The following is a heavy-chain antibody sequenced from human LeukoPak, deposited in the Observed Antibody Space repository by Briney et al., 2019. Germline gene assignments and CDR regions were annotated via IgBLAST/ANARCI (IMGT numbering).Heavy chain of an antibody. CDR1: GYSFTTYG. J-gene: IGHJ3*01. D-gene: IGHD3-22*01. Sequence: VSVKVSCKASGYSFTTYGITWVRQAPGQGLEWMGWVSPYNGNTNYAQHLQGRVTMTTDTSTTTAYMELRSLRSDDTAIYYCAREWGHYYDAWGQGTMVTVSS. CDR2: VSPYNGNT. V-gene: IGHV1-18*01. CDR3: AREWGHYYDA.